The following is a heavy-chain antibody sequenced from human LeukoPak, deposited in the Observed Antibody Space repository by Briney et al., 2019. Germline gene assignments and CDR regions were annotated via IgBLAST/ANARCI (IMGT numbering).Heavy chain of an antibody. D-gene: IGHD2-15*01. V-gene: IGHV4-59*08. CDR3: ASSPLDYSVGDWFDP. Sequence: PSETLSLTCTVSGGSISSYYWSWIRQPPGKGLEWIGYIYYSGSTNYNPFLKSRVTISVDTSKNQFSLKLSSVTAADTAVYYCASSPLDYSVGDWFDPWGQGTLVTVSS. CDR2: IYYSGST. CDR1: GGSISSYY. J-gene: IGHJ5*02.